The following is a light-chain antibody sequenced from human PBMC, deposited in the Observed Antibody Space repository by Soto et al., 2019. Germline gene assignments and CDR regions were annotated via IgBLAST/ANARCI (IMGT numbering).Light chain of an antibody. CDR1: QSVSSNY. CDR2: GAS. CDR3: QQYGNSPNT. J-gene: IGKJ2*01. V-gene: IGKV3-20*01. Sequence: EIVLTQSPAILPLSPGERATLSCRASQSVSSNYLAWYQQKPGQAPRLLIYGASTRATGIPDRFSGSGSGTDFTLTISRLEPEDFAVYCCQQYGNSPNTFGQGTKLEIK.